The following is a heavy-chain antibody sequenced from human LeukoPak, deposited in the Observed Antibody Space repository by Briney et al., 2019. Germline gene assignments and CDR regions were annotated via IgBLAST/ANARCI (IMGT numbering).Heavy chain of an antibody. CDR2: INSKGGTT. Sequence: PGGSLRLSCAASGFLFSSYAMHWVRQAPGKGLEYVSSINSKGGTTYYASSVKGRFTISRDNSKNTLYLQMNSLRAEDTAVYYCARDWFHAIDYWGQGTLVTVSS. CDR3: ARDWFHAIDY. CDR1: GFLFSSYA. J-gene: IGHJ4*02. D-gene: IGHD2/OR15-2a*01. V-gene: IGHV3-64*01.